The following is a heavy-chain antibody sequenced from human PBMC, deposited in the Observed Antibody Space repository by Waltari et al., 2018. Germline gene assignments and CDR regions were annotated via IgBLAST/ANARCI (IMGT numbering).Heavy chain of an antibody. CDR3: ARDTIFYGSGSYDP. D-gene: IGHD3-10*01. CDR1: GFSFSDYN. J-gene: IGHJ5*02. Sequence: QLVESGGGLVKPGSSLRLSCAASGFSFSDYNMHWLRRAPGRGLEWGASISSKSTYIYYADSVRGRFSISRDNAENSLFLQMNNLRGEDTAVYYCARDTIFYGSGSYDPWGQGTRVTVSS. V-gene: IGHV3-21*01. CDR2: ISSKSTYI.